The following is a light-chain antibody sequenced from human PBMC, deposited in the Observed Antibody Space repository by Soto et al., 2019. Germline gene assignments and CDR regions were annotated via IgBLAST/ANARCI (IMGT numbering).Light chain of an antibody. CDR2: ANI. CDR3: QSYDSSLSGYV. V-gene: IGLV1-40*01. CDR1: GSNIGAGYD. J-gene: IGLJ1*01. Sequence: QSVLTQPPSVSGAPGQRVTISCTGSGSNIGAGYDVHWYQQLPGTAPKLRIFANIIRPSGVPDRFSGSKSGASASLAITGLRAEDEADYYCQSYDSSLSGYVFGTGTKVTVL.